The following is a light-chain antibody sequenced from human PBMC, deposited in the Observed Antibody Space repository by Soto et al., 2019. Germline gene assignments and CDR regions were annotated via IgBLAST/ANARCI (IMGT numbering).Light chain of an antibody. V-gene: IGLV1-44*01. CDR3: AAWEDSLNGDV. CDR2: NNN. J-gene: IGLJ1*01. Sequence: QYVLTQPPSASGTPGQRVTISCSGGSSNIGTNAVNWYQQLPGTAPKLLIYNNNQRPSGVPDRFSGSKSGTSASLAISGLQSEDEANYYCAAWEDSLNGDVFGTGTKLTVL. CDR1: SSNIGTNA.